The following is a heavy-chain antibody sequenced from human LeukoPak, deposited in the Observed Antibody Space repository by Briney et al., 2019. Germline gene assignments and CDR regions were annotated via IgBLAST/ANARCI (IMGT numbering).Heavy chain of an antibody. V-gene: IGHV6-1*01. J-gene: IGHJ5*02. CDR3: ARGVGRGYYTRNWFDP. CDR1: GDSVSSNSAA. Sequence: SQTLSLTCVISGDSVSSNSAAWNWIRQSPSRGLEWLGRTYYRSKWYNDYAVSVKSRITINPDTSKNQFSLQLNSVTPEDTAVYYCARGVGRGYYTRNWFDPWGQGTLVTVSS. CDR2: TYYRSKWYN. D-gene: IGHD3-3*01.